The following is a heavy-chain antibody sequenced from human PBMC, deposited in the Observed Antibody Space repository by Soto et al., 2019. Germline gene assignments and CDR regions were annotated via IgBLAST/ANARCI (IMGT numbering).Heavy chain of an antibody. CDR1: GFTFHSYS. CDR3: ATDRSWIDY. V-gene: IGHV3-21*01. Sequence: EVQLVESGGGLVKPGGSLRLSCAASGFTFHSYSMNWVRQAPGKGLQWVSSISSSSSYIYYADSVKGRFTISRDNAKNSLYLQMSSLRAEDTAVYYCATDRSWIDYWGQGTLVTVSS. J-gene: IGHJ4*02. D-gene: IGHD6-13*01. CDR2: ISSSSSYI.